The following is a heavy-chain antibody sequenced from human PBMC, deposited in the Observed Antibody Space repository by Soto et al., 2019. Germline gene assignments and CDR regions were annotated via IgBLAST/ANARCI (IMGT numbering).Heavy chain of an antibody. CDR3: ARDPPPPAY. V-gene: IGHV1-18*01. Sequence: QVQLVQSGAEVKKPGASVKVSCKASGYTFASYAISWMRQAPGQGLEGMGWISAYNGNTNYAQKLQGRVTMTTDTATTTAYMALRSVRSDDTAVYYCARDPPPPAYWGQGTLVTVSS. CDR1: GYTFASYA. J-gene: IGHJ4*02. D-gene: IGHD2-2*01. CDR2: ISAYNGNT.